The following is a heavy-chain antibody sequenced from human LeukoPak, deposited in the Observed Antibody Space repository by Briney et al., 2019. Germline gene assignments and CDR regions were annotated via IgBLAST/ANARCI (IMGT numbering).Heavy chain of an antibody. CDR2: ITGSGGAT. CDR3: TKDLSGSDWVADL. J-gene: IGHJ5*02. V-gene: IGHV3-23*01. Sequence: GGSLRLSCAASGFTFRSYAMSWVRQAPGKGLEWVSGITGSGGATYYADSVKGRFTISRDNSKNTLYLQMDSLRAEDTARYYCTKDLSGSDWVADLWGQGTLVTVSS. D-gene: IGHD1-26*01. CDR1: GFTFRSYA.